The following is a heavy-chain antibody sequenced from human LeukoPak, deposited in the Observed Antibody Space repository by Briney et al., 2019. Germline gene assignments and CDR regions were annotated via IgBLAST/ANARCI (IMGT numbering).Heavy chain of an antibody. V-gene: IGHV3-30*02. CDR1: GFTFSSYG. CDR2: IRYDGTNK. Sequence: PGGSLRLSCAASGFTFSSYGMHWVRQAPGRGLEWVTFIRYDGTNKYYADSVKGRITISRDNSKNTLYLQMNSLRAEDTAVYYCARGQITMVRGAFHWGQGTLVTVSS. CDR3: ARGQITMVRGAFH. D-gene: IGHD3-10*01. J-gene: IGHJ4*02.